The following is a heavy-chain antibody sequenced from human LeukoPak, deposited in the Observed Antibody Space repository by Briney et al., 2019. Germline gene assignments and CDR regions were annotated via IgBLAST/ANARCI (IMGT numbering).Heavy chain of an antibody. CDR2: INSDGSST. CDR1: GVTISSYW. CDR3: ARDDFWSGYDY. Sequence: PGGTLRLSCAASGVTISSYWMNWVRQAPGKGVGGVSRINSDGSSTSYADSLKGRFTIPRDNAKNTLYLQMNSLRAEDTAVYYCARDDFWSGYDYWGQGTLVTVSS. V-gene: IGHV3-74*01. J-gene: IGHJ4*02. D-gene: IGHD3-3*01.